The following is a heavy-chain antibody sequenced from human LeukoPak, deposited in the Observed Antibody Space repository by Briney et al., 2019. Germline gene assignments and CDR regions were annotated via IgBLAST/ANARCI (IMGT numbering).Heavy chain of an antibody. CDR2: IKSKTDGGTT. Sequence: GGSLRLSCAASGFTFSNAWMSWVRQAPGKGLEWVGRIKSKTDGGTTDYAAPVKGRFTISRDDSKNTLYLQMNSLKTEDTAVYYCTTDLVPAAIHYMDVWGKGTTVTVSS. CDR3: TTDLVPAAIHYMDV. D-gene: IGHD2-2*01. J-gene: IGHJ6*03. V-gene: IGHV3-15*01. CDR1: GFTFSNAW.